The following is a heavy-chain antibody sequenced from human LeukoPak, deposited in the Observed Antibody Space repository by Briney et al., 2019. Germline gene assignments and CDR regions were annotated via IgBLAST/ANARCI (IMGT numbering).Heavy chain of an antibody. V-gene: IGHV1-8*01. D-gene: IGHD3-22*01. CDR2: MNPNSGNT. CDR1: GYTFTSYD. CDR3: ARGGTYPYYYDSSGELDY. J-gene: IGHJ4*02. Sequence: ASVKVSCKASGYTFTSYDINWVRQATGQGLEWMGWMNPNSGNTGYAQKFQGRVTMTRNTSISTAYMELSSLRSEDTAVYYCARGGTYPYYYDSSGELDYWGQGTLVTVSS.